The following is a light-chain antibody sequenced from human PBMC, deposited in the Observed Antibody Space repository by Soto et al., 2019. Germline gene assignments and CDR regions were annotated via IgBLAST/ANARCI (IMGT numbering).Light chain of an antibody. V-gene: IGKV3-15*01. CDR1: QSVSNN. CDR2: DAS. Sequence: ILMTQSPATLSVSPGERATLSCRASQSVSNNLAWYQQKPGQAPRLLIYDASTRATGIPARFSGSGSGTAFTLTISGLQSDDFAVYYWQQYNNWPPWTFGQGTKVEIK. J-gene: IGKJ1*01. CDR3: QQYNNWPPWT.